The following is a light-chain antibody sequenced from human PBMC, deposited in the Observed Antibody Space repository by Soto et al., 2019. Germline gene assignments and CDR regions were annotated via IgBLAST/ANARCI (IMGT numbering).Light chain of an antibody. V-gene: IGLV1-40*01. Sequence: QSVLTQPPSVSGAPGQRVTISCTGSSSNIGAGYDVHWYQQLPGTAPKLLIYGNSNRPSGVPDRFSVSKSGTSASLAITGLQAEDEADYYCQSYDSSLRGWVFGGGTKLTVL. CDR3: QSYDSSLRGWV. CDR1: SSNIGAGYD. CDR2: GNS. J-gene: IGLJ3*02.